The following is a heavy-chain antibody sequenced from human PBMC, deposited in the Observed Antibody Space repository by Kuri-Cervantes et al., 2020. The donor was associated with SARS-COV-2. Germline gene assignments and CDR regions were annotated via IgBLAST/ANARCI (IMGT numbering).Heavy chain of an antibody. J-gene: IGHJ6*02. Sequence: ETLSLTCAASGFTFSSYAMSWVRQAPGKGLEWVSAIRGSGGSTYYADSVKGRFTISRDNSKNTLYLQMNSLRAEDTAVYYCAKADWANYYYYYGMDVWGQGTTVTVSS. CDR2: IRGSGGST. D-gene: IGHD3-9*01. CDR3: AKADWANYYYYYGMDV. V-gene: IGHV3-23*01. CDR1: GFTFSSYA.